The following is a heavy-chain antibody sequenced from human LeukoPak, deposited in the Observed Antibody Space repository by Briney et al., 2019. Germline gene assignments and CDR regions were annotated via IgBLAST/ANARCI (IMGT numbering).Heavy chain of an antibody. V-gene: IGHV3-48*03. D-gene: IGHD2-2*01. Sequence: GGSLRLSCAASGFTFSSYAMNWVRQAPGKGLEWVSYISSSGTSIYYADSVKGRFTISRDNAKNSLYLQMNSLRADATAVYYCARRYCSSTSCLIDYWGRGTVVTVSS. CDR3: ARRYCSSTSCLIDY. CDR1: GFTFSSYA. J-gene: IGHJ4*02. CDR2: ISSSGTSI.